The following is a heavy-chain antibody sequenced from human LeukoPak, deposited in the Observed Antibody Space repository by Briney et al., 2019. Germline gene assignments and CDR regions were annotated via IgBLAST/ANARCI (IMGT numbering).Heavy chain of an antibody. J-gene: IGHJ6*02. CDR2: INHSGST. V-gene: IGHV4-34*01. CDR3: ARAPSKRYCSSTSCYSYYYYGMDV. Sequence: PSETPSLTCAVYGGSFSGYYWSWIRQPPGKGLEWIGEINHSGSTNYNPSLKSRVTISVDMSKNQFSLKLSSVTAADTAVYYCARAPSKRYCSSTSCYSYYYYGMDVWGQGTTVTVSS. CDR1: GGSFSGYY. D-gene: IGHD2-2*02.